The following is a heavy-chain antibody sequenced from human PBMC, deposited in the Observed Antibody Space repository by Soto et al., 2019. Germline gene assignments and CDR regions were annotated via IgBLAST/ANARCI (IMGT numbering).Heavy chain of an antibody. CDR2: ISGSGGST. Sequence: GGSLRLSCAASGFTFSSYAMSWVRQAPGKGLEWVSAISGSGGSTYYADSVKGRFTISRDNSKNTLYLQMNSLRAEDTAVYYCANDERYNSNEGFDYWGQGTLVTVSS. V-gene: IGHV3-23*01. J-gene: IGHJ4*02. CDR3: ANDERYNSNEGFDY. CDR1: GFTFSSYA. D-gene: IGHD1-1*01.